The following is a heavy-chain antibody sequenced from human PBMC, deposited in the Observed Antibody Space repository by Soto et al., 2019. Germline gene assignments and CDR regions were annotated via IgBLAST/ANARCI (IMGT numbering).Heavy chain of an antibody. CDR1: GYTFTSYG. J-gene: IGHJ4*02. Sequence: QVQLVQSGAEVKKPGASVKVSCKASGYTFTSYGITWVRQAPGQGLEWMGWFSAYNGNTNYAQKLQGKVTMTTDTATSTAYMELRSMRSDDTAVYYCARVDYEVPSFDYWGQGTLVTVSS. CDR3: ARVDYEVPSFDY. CDR2: FSAYNGNT. V-gene: IGHV1-18*01. D-gene: IGHD4-17*01.